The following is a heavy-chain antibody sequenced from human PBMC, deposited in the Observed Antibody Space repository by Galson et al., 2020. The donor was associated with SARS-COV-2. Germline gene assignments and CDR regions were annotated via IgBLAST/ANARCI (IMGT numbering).Heavy chain of an antibody. D-gene: IGHD6-19*01. CDR1: GFTFSSYG. Sequence: GSLRLSCAASGFTFSSYGMHWVRQAPGKGLEWVAVIWYDGSNKYYADSVKGRFTIPRDNSKNTLYLQMNSLRAEDTAVYYCAREISHSSGWFGYFDYWGQGTLVTVSS. V-gene: IGHV3-33*01. CDR3: AREISHSSGWFGYFDY. CDR2: IWYDGSNK. J-gene: IGHJ4*02.